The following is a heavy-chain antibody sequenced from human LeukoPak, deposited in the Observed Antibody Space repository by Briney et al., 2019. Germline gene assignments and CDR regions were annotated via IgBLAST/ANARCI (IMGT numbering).Heavy chain of an antibody. CDR1: GFTVSSNY. J-gene: IGHJ4*02. Sequence: GGSLRLSCAASGFTVSSNYMSWVRQAPGKGLEWVSVIYSGGSTYYADSVKGRFTISRDNSKNTLYLQMNSLRAEDTAVYYCAREADYDSSGYLVYWGQGTLVTVSS. V-gene: IGHV3-53*01. CDR2: IYSGGST. D-gene: IGHD3-22*01. CDR3: AREADYDSSGYLVY.